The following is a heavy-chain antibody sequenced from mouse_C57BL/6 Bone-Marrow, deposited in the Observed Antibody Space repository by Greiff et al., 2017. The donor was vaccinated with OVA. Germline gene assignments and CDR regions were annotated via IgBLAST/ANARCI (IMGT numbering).Heavy chain of an antibody. J-gene: IGHJ3*01. CDR1: GFSLSTFGMG. V-gene: IGHV8-8*01. CDR2: IWWDDDK. Sequence: QVTLKECGPGILQPSQTLSLTCSFSGFSLSTFGMGVGWIRQPSGKGLEWLAHIWWDDDKYYNPALKSRLTISKDTSKNQVFLKIANVDTADTATYYCARSVDYYGSSHFAYWGQGTLVTVSA. CDR3: ARSVDYYGSSHFAY. D-gene: IGHD1-1*01.